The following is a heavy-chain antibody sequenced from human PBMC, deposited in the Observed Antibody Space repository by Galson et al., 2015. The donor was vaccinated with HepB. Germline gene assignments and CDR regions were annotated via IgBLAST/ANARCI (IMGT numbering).Heavy chain of an antibody. D-gene: IGHD3-16*01. CDR3: ANVVGGVTDAFDI. Sequence: SLRLSCAASGFTFLNYAMHWVRQAPGKGLEWVSVISGNGASTYYTDSVKGRFTIFRDDSQNTVYLQMNSLRAEDTALYYCANVVGGVTDAFDIWGQGTMVTVSS. CDR2: ISGNGAST. CDR1: GFTFLNYA. V-gene: IGHV3-23*01. J-gene: IGHJ3*02.